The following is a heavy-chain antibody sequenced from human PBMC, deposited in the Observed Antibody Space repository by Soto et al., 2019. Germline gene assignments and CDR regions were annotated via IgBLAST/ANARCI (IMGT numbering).Heavy chain of an antibody. Sequence: QVQLQESGPGLVKPSGTLSLTCVVSGGSISSNWWSWVRQPPGKGLEWIGEISHVGSTNYNPSLKMRVTTSVAKSKNQFSLNLNSVTAADTAVYYCARVADGMDVWGRGTTVTVSS. CDR2: ISHVGST. V-gene: IGHV4-4*02. D-gene: IGHD6-19*01. CDR1: GGSISSNW. CDR3: ARVADGMDV. J-gene: IGHJ6*02.